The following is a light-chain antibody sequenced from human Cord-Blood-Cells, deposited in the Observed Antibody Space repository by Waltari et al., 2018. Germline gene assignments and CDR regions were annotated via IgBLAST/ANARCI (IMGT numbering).Light chain of an antibody. V-gene: IGKV1-5*03. Sequence: DIQMTQSPSTLSASVGDRVNITCRASQSISSWLAWYQQKPGKAPKLLIYKASSLESGVPSRFSGSGSGTEFTLTISSLQPDDFATYYYQQYNSYSRTFGQGTKLEIK. J-gene: IGKJ2*01. CDR2: KAS. CDR3: QQYNSYSRT. CDR1: QSISSW.